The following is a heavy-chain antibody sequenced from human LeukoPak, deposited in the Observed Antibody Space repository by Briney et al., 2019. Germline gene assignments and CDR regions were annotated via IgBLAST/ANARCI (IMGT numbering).Heavy chain of an antibody. CDR3: ARDPGYCSGGSCSRGDY. D-gene: IGHD2-15*01. CDR2: IIPIFGTA. CDR1: GGTFSSYA. Sequence: SVKVSCKASGGTFSSYAISWVRQAPGQGLEWMGGIIPIFGTANYAQKFQGRVTITTDESTSTAYMELSSLRSEDTAVYYCARDPGYCSGGSCSRGDYWGQGALVTVSS. V-gene: IGHV1-69*05. J-gene: IGHJ4*02.